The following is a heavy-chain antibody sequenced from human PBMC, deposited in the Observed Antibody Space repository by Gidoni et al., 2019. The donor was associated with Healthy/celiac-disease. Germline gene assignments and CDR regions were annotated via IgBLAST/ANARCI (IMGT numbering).Heavy chain of an antibody. Sequence: QVQLQESGPGLVKPSETLSLTCTVSGRSISSYYWSWIRRPPGKGLEWIGYIYYSGSTNYNPSLKSRVTISVDTSKNQFSLKLSSVTAADTAVYYCARWGSSSSDYYYYYMDVWGKGTTVTVSS. J-gene: IGHJ6*03. D-gene: IGHD6-6*01. CDR1: GRSISSYY. V-gene: IGHV4-59*01. CDR2: IYYSGST. CDR3: ARWGSSSSDYYYYYMDV.